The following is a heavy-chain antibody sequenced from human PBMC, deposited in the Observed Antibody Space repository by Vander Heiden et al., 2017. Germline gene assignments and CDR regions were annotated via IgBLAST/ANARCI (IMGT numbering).Heavy chain of an antibody. V-gene: IGHV3-21*01. CDR1: GFTFSSYS. J-gene: IGHJ3*02. CDR2: ISSSSSYI. CDR3: ARDQAMATSEAFDI. Sequence: EVQLVESGGGLVKPGGSLILSCAASGFTFSSYSMNWVRQAPGKGLEWVSSISSSSSYIYYADSVKGRFTISRDNAKNSLYLQMNSLRAEDTAVYYCARDQAMATSEAFDIWGQGTMVTVSS. D-gene: IGHD5-18*01.